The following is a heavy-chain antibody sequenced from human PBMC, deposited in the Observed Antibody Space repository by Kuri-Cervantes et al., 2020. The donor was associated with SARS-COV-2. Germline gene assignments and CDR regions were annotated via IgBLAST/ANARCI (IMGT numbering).Heavy chain of an antibody. CDR3: ARTLGATTAIDP. CDR1: GFTFSNYA. CDR2: ISGSGGST. V-gene: IGHV3-23*01. J-gene: IGHJ5*02. D-gene: IGHD1-26*01. Sequence: GESLKISCAASGFTFSNYAMNWVRQAPGKGLEWVSAISGSGGSTYYADSVKGRFTISKDTSKNQVVLTMTNMDPVDTATYYCARTLGATTAIDPWGQGTLVTVSS.